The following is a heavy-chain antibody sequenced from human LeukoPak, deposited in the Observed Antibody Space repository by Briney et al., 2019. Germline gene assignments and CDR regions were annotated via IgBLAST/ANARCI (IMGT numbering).Heavy chain of an antibody. D-gene: IGHD3-10*01. Sequence: PSETLSLTCTVSGGSISSYYWSWIRQPPGKGLEWIGYIYYSGYTNYNPSLKSRVTISVDTSKNQFSLKLSSVTAANTAVYYCARTTMVRGTYYMDVWGKGTTVTISS. CDR1: GGSISSYY. V-gene: IGHV4-59*01. CDR2: IYYSGYT. CDR3: ARTTMVRGTYYMDV. J-gene: IGHJ6*03.